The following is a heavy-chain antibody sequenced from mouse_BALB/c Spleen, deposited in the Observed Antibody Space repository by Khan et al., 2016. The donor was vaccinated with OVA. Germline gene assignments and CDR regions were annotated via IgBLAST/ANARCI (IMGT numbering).Heavy chain of an antibody. CDR1: GYAFTDYL. V-gene: IGHV1-54*01. CDR3: SRSGYGFGAY. Sequence: QVQLQQSGAELVRPGTSVKVSCKASGYAFTDYLIEWLKQRPGQGLEWIGVINPGSGGTHYNEEFMDRATLTADKSSSTAYMQPSSLASDASAVYFCSRSGYGFGAYSGPGTLVTVSA. J-gene: IGHJ3*01. D-gene: IGHD3-2*02. CDR2: INPGSGGT.